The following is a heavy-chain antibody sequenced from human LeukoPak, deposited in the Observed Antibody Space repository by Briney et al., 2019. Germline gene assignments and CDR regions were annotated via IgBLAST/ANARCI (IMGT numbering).Heavy chain of an antibody. V-gene: IGHV3-11*01. Sequence: GGSLRLSCAASGFTFSDYYMSRIRQAPGKGLEWVSYISSRGSTIYYADSVKGRFTISRDNAKNSLYLQMNSLRAEDTAVYYCARHDTAMATDYGMDVWGQGTTVTVSS. J-gene: IGHJ6*02. CDR1: GFTFSDYY. CDR3: ARHDTAMATDYGMDV. D-gene: IGHD5-18*01. CDR2: ISSRGSTI.